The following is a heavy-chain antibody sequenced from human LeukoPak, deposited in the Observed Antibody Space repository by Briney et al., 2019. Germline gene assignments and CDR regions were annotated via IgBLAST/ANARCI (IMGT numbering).Heavy chain of an antibody. CDR3: ERVRLELPH. CDR1: GSSISNYY. D-gene: IGHD1-7*01. Sequence: PSETLSLTCTVSGSSISNYYWSCIRQPPGKGLECIGYISYSGSTNYNPSLKSRVTISVDTSKNQFSLKLSSVTAADTAVYYCERVRLELPHWGQGTLVTVSS. V-gene: IGHV4-59*08. CDR2: ISYSGST. J-gene: IGHJ1*01.